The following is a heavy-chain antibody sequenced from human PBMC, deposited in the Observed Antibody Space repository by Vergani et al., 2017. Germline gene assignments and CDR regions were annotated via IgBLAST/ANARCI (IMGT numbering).Heavy chain of an antibody. CDR3: AREVAVAGLDYYYYGMDV. CDR2: ISWNSGSI. D-gene: IGHD6-19*01. V-gene: IGHV3-9*01. J-gene: IGHJ6*02. CDR1: GFTFDDYA. Sequence: EVQLVESGGGLVQPGRSLRLSCAASGFTFDDYAMHWVRQAPGKGLEWVSGISWNSGSIGYVDSVKGRFTISRDNAKNSLYLQMNSLRAEDTAVYYCAREVAVAGLDYYYYGMDVWGQGTTVTVSS.